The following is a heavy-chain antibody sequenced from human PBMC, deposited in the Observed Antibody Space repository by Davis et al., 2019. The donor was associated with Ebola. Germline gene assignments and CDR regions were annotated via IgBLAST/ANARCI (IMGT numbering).Heavy chain of an antibody. V-gene: IGHV3-11*04. Sequence: GESLKISCVVSGFTFSRSWMSWIRQAPGKGLEWISYISSSGSTIYYADSVKGRFTISRDNAKNSLYLQMNSLRAEDTAVYYCAGYSYYYDSSGSPFDYWGQGTLVTVSS. J-gene: IGHJ4*02. CDR3: AGYSYYYDSSGSPFDY. CDR2: ISSSGSTI. CDR1: GFTFSRSW. D-gene: IGHD3-22*01.